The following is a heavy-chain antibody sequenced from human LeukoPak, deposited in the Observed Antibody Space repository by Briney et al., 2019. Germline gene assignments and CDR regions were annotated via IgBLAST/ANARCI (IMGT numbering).Heavy chain of an antibody. CDR1: GGSISSYY. Sequence: SETLSLTCTVSGGSISSYYWSWTRQPAGKGLEWIGRIHSSGSTNYNPSLKSRVTMSVDTSKNQFSLKLSSATAADTAVYFCARGAVGDTTDWGQGTLVTVSS. CDR3: ARGAVGDTTD. D-gene: IGHD1-26*01. CDR2: IHSSGST. V-gene: IGHV4-4*07. J-gene: IGHJ4*02.